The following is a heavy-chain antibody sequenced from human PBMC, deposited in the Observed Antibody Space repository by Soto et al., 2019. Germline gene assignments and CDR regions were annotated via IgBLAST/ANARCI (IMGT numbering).Heavy chain of an antibody. CDR2: IIPIFGTA. Sequence: QVQLVQSGAEVKKPGSSVKVSCKASGGTFSSYAISWVRQAPGQGLXXXGGIIPIFGTANYAQKFQGRVTITADESTSTAYMELSSLRSEDTAVYYCASDIGSSGWPHFDYWGQGTLVTVSS. D-gene: IGHD6-19*01. J-gene: IGHJ4*02. CDR3: ASDIGSSGWPHFDY. CDR1: GGTFSSYA. V-gene: IGHV1-69*01.